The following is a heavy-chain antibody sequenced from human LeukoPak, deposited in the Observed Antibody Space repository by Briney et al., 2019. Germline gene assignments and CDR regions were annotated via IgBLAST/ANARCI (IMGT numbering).Heavy chain of an antibody. CDR1: GGSISSSSYY. V-gene: IGHV4-39*01. D-gene: IGHD5-12*01. CDR3: ARIVATNRFRPDPFYYYYYGMDV. J-gene: IGHJ6*02. Sequence: SETLSLTCTVSGGSISSSSYYWGWIRQPPGKGLEWIGSIYYSGSTYYNPSLKSRVTISVDTSKNQFSLKLSSVTAADTAVYYCARIVATNRFRPDPFYYYYYGMDVWGQGTTVTVSS. CDR2: IYYSGST.